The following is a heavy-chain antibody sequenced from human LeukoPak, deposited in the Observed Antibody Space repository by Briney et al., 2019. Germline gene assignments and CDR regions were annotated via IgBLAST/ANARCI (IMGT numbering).Heavy chain of an antibody. V-gene: IGHV3-20*04. CDR3: AKEEKNAVAGIDY. J-gene: IGHJ4*02. Sequence: GGSLRLSCAASGFTFNDHGMNWVRQAPGKGLEWVSGITSNGGTTGYEDSVRGRFTISRDNAKNSLYLQMNSLRAEDTALYYCAKEEKNAVAGIDYWGQGTLVTVSS. CDR1: GFTFNDHG. D-gene: IGHD6-19*01. CDR2: ITSNGGTT.